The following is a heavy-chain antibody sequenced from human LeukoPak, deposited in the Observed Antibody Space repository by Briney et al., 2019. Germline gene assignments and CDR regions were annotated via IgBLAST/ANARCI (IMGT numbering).Heavy chain of an antibody. CDR2: IIPIFGTA. CDR3: ARDYLGMSSSSWYRYFDY. Sequence: SVKVSCKASGYTFTGYYMHWVRQAPGQGLEWMGGIIPIFGTANYAQKFQGRVTITTDESTSTAYMELSSLRSEDTAVYYCARDYLGMSSSSWYRYFDYWGQGTLVTVSS. D-gene: IGHD6-13*01. V-gene: IGHV1-69*05. J-gene: IGHJ4*02. CDR1: GYTFTGYY.